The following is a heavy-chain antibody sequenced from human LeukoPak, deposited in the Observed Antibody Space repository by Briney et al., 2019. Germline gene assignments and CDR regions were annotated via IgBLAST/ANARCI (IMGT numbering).Heavy chain of an antibody. CDR2: IYHSGST. Sequence: SETLSLTCAVSGGSISSSNWWSWVRQPPGKGLEWIGEIYHSGSTNYNPSLKSRVTISVDTSKNQFSLKLTSVTAADTTVYYCASQSSSWYGGFDYWGQGILVTVSS. CDR3: ASQSSSWYGGFDY. D-gene: IGHD6-13*01. CDR1: GGSISSSNW. V-gene: IGHV4-4*02. J-gene: IGHJ4*02.